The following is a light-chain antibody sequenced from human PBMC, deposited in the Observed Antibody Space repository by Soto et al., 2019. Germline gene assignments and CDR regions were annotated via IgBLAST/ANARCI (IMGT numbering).Light chain of an antibody. CDR2: GAS. CDR3: LHYNNGHR. J-gene: IGKJ1*01. CDR1: QSVSRY. Sequence: VFTQSPATQSLSSGEGPTLSCRASQSVSRYLAWYQQTPGQAPRPLIYGASRRATGVPARLSDSGSGTEFTLSIRSLQSEDFAVYYCLHYNNGHRFGQGTKVDI. V-gene: IGKV3-15*01.